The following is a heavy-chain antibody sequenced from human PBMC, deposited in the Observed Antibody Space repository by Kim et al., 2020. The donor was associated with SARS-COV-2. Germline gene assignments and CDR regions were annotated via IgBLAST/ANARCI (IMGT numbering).Heavy chain of an antibody. V-gene: IGHV5-51*01. CDR2: IYPGDSDT. Sequence: GESLKISCKGSGYSFTSYWIGWVRQMPGKGLEWMGIIYPGDSDTRYSPSFQGQVTISADKSISTAYLQWSSLKASDTAMYYCARHYPPPDYYDSIPAWFDPWGQGTLVTVSS. CDR3: ARHYPPPDYYDSIPAWFDP. CDR1: GYSFTSYW. D-gene: IGHD3-22*01. J-gene: IGHJ5*02.